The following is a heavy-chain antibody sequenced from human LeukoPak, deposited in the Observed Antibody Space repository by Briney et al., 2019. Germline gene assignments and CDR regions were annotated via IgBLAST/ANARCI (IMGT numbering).Heavy chain of an antibody. D-gene: IGHD3-3*01. J-gene: IGHJ4*02. CDR2: VSYDGSNK. CDR1: GFTFNKYA. Sequence: GRSLRLSCAASGFTFNKYAIHWVRQAPGKGLEWVGVVSYDGSNKYYADSVKGRFTISRDNSNNTLYLQMNSLRAEDAAVYYCAKDTFSGYDFWSGYFRFDYWGQGTLVTVSS. CDR3: AKDTFSGYDFWSGYFRFDY. V-gene: IGHV3-30-3*01.